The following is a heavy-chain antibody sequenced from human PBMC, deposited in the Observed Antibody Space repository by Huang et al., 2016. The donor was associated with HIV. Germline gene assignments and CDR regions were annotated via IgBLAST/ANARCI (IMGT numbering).Heavy chain of an antibody. CDR2: IYYSGNT. D-gene: IGHD5-12*01. Sequence: QVQLQESGPGLVKPSETLSLTCTVSGGSISSYYWSWIRQPPGKGREGIGYIYYSGNTNYNPSLKSRVTISVNTSKNQCSRKLRSGTAADTAVYYCARGPAPWLQEAFDIWGQGTMVTVSS. CDR3: ARGPAPWLQEAFDI. J-gene: IGHJ3*02. V-gene: IGHV4-59*01. CDR1: GGSISSYY.